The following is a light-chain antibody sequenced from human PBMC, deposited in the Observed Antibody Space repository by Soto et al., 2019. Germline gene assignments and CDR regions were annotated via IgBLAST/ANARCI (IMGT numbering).Light chain of an antibody. Sequence: EIVLTQSPATLSLSPGARAPLSCRARQSVSSYLAWYQQKPGQAPRLLIYDASNRATGIPARFSGSGSGTDFTLTISSLEPEDFAVYYCQQRRSWPPTITFGQGTRLEIK. CDR2: DAS. V-gene: IGKV3-11*01. CDR3: QQRRSWPPTIT. J-gene: IGKJ5*01. CDR1: QSVSSY.